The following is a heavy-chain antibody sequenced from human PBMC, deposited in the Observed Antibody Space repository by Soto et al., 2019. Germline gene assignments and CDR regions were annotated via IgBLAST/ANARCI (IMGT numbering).Heavy chain of an antibody. CDR3: ARDCSGGSCYPGMDV. J-gene: IGHJ6*02. Sequence: EVQLVESGGGLVKPGGSLRLSCAASGFNFNSYTINWVRQAPGKRLEWLSSISSSGYIFSTDSVRGRFTISRDNAKNSVYLQINSRRAEDTAVYFCARDCSGGSCYPGMDVWGQGITVTVSS. CDR1: GFNFNSYT. D-gene: IGHD2-15*01. V-gene: IGHV3-21*01. CDR2: ISSSGYI.